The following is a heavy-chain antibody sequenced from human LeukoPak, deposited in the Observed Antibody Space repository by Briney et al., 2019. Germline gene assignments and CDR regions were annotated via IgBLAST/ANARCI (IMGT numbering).Heavy chain of an antibody. CDR2: VNLSGGST. CDR1: GYTFTSYH. CDR3: ARDGRRLGELSSLDY. D-gene: IGHD3-16*02. Sequence: ASVKVSCKASGYTFTSYHMHWVRQAPGQGLEWMGKVNLSGGSTTYAQKFQGRVTMTRDTSTSTVYMELSSLRSEDTAVYYCARDGRRLGELSSLDYWGQGTLVTVSS. V-gene: IGHV1-46*01. J-gene: IGHJ4*02.